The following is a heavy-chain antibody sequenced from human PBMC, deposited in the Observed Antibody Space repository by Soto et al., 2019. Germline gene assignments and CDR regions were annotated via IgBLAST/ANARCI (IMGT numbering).Heavy chain of an antibody. J-gene: IGHJ4*02. CDR1: GGSFSGYY. CDR3: ATYSSSWRNYFDY. D-gene: IGHD6-13*01. V-gene: IGHV4-34*01. Sequence: SETLSLTCAVYGGSFSGYYWTWIRQPPGTGLEWIGEINHSGSTNYNPSLKSRVTISVDTSKNQFSLKLTSVTAADTAVYYCATYSSSWRNYFDYWGQGTLVTVS. CDR2: INHSGST.